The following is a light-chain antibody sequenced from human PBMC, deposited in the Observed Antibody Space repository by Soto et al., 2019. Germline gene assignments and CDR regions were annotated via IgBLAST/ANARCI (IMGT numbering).Light chain of an antibody. CDR2: LNSDGSH. Sequence: QPVLTQSPSASASLGASVKLTCTLSSGHSSNAIAWHQQQPEKGPRYLMKLNSDGSHSKGDGIPDRFSGSSSGAERYLTISSLQSEDEADYYCQTWGSGIRVVFGGGTKLTVL. CDR1: SGHSSNA. V-gene: IGLV4-69*01. CDR3: QTWGSGIRVV. J-gene: IGLJ2*01.